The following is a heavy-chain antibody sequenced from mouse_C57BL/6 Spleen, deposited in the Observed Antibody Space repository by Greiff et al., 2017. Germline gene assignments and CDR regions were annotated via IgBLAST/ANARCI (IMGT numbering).Heavy chain of an antibody. CDR2: INPNYGTT. CDR1: GYSFTDYN. Sequence: VQLQQSGPELVKPGASVKISCKASGYSFTDYNMNWVKQSNGKSLEWIGVINPNYGTTSYNQKFKGKATLTVDQSSSTAYMQRNSLTSEDSAVYYCASEGGYGNPYAMDYWGQGTSVTVSS. V-gene: IGHV1-39*01. D-gene: IGHD2-1*01. J-gene: IGHJ4*01. CDR3: ASEGGYGNPYAMDY.